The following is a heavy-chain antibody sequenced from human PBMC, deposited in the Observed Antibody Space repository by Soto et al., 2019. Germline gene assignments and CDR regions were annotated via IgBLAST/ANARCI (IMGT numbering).Heavy chain of an antibody. V-gene: IGHV4-34*01. J-gene: IGHJ6*02. CDR1: GGSFSGYY. Sequence: SETLSLTCAVYGGSFSGYYWSWIRQPPGKGLEWIGEINHSGSTNYNPSLKSRVTISVDTSKNQFSLKLSSVTAADTAVYYRAIGKLYVDIVATIDFYYYGMDVWGQGTTVTVSS. CDR3: AIGKLYVDIVATIDFYYYGMDV. D-gene: IGHD5-12*01. CDR2: INHSGST.